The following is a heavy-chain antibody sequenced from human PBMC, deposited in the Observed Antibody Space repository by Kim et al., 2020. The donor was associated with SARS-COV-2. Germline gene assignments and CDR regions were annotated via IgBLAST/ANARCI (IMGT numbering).Heavy chain of an antibody. J-gene: IGHJ4*02. V-gene: IGHV4-39*07. Sequence: GSTYYNPSLKSRVTISVDTSKNQFSLKLSSVTAADTAVYYCARARTHFDYWGQGTLVTVSS. CDR2: GST. CDR3: ARARTHFDY.